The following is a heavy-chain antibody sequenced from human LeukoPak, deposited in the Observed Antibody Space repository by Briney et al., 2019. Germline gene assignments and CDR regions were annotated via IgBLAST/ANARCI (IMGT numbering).Heavy chain of an antibody. CDR1: GYTFNNSG. J-gene: IGHJ5*02. CDR2: INAGNGNR. CDR3: ARGRGLIGTSRFDP. D-gene: IGHD3-10*01. Sequence: ASVTVSYKTSGYTFNNSGLHWVRQAPGQRLGWMGWINAGNGNRKYSQKFQERLTITRDTSASTVYMELNSLKSEDTAMYFCARGRGLIGTSRFDPWGQGTLVIVSS. V-gene: IGHV1-3*01.